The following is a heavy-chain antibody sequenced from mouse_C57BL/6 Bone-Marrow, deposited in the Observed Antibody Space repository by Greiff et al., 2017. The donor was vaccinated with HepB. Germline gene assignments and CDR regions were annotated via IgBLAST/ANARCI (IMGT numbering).Heavy chain of an antibody. Sequence: QVQLQQSGAELARPGASVKLSCKASGYTFTSYGISWVKQRTGQGLEWIGEIYPRSGNTYYNEKFKGKATLTADKSSSTAYMELRSLTSEDSAVYFCVRAPILYYFDSWGEGTTLTVSS. CDR3: VRAPILYYFDS. CDR2: IYPRSGNT. CDR1: GYTFTSYG. V-gene: IGHV1-81*01. J-gene: IGHJ2*01. D-gene: IGHD3-3*01.